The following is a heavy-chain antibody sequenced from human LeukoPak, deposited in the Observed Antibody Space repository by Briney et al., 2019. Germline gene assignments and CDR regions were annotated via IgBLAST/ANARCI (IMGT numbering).Heavy chain of an antibody. Sequence: PSETLSLTCTVSGGSISRYYWSWIRQPPGKGLEWIGYIYYSVSTNYNPSLKSRVTISVDTSKNQFSLKLSSVTAADTAVYYCARDLQVFTMVRGVIPSYWYFDLWGRGTLVTVSS. CDR1: GGSISRYY. J-gene: IGHJ2*01. D-gene: IGHD3-10*01. CDR3: ARDLQVFTMVRGVIPSYWYFDL. V-gene: IGHV4-59*01. CDR2: IYYSVST.